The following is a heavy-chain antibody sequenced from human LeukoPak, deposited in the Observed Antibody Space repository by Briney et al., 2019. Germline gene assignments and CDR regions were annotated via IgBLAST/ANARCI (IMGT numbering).Heavy chain of an antibody. CDR3: ARDPYSGYSYGYGFDY. Sequence: PSETLSLTCTVSGGSISSSSYYWGWTRQPPGKGLGWIVSIYYSGSPYYNTSLKSRVTISVDTSKTQFSLKLSSVTAADTAVYYCARDPYSGYSYGYGFDYWGQGTLVTVSS. V-gene: IGHV4-39*01. D-gene: IGHD5-18*01. J-gene: IGHJ4*02. CDR2: IYYSGSP. CDR1: GGSISSSSYY.